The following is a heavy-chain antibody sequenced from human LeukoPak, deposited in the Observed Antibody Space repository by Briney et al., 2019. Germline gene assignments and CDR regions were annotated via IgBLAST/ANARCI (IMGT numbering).Heavy chain of an antibody. V-gene: IGHV3-23*01. CDR2: ISGSGDST. J-gene: IGHJ4*02. Sequence: GGSLRLSCAASGFTFSSYAMSWVRQAPGKGLEWVTAISGSGDSTYYGDSVKGRFTISRDNSKNTLYLQMNSLRAEDTAVYYCAKTRPLDSSSWSHGDYWGQGTLVTVSS. D-gene: IGHD6-13*01. CDR1: GFTFSSYA. CDR3: AKTRPLDSSSWSHGDY.